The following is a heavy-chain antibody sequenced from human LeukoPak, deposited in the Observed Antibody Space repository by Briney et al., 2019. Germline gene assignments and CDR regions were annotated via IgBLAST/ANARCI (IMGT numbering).Heavy chain of an antibody. J-gene: IGHJ4*02. V-gene: IGHV5-51*01. CDR1: GYTFTNYW. CDR2: IYPGDSDT. D-gene: IGHD3-22*01. Sequence: GESLKISCKGSGYTFTNYWIGWVRQMPGKGLEWMRIIYPGDSDTRYSPSFQGQVTISADKSISTAYLQWSSLKASDTAMYYCARRGLLDTYYYDSSGYPYYFDYWGQGTLVTVSS. CDR3: ARRGLLDTYYYDSSGYPYYFDY.